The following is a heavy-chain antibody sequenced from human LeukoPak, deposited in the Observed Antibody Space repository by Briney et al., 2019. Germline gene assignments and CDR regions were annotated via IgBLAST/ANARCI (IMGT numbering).Heavy chain of an antibody. CDR1: GFTFSDYY. Sequence: GSLRLSCAASGFTFSDYYMSWIRQAPGKGLEWIGNIYYTGSTDYNSSLKSRVTISVDTSKNQLSLKLSSVTAADTAVYYCARYDKSVGATYFDYWGQGTLVTVSS. CDR2: IYYTGST. D-gene: IGHD1-26*01. V-gene: IGHV4-59*04. CDR3: ARYDKSVGATYFDY. J-gene: IGHJ4*02.